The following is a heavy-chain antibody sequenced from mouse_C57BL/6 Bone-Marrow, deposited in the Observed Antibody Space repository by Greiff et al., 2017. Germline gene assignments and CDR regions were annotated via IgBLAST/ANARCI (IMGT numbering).Heavy chain of an antibody. CDR1: GYTFTSYW. V-gene: IGHV1-64*01. Sequence: VQLQQSGAELVKPGASVKLSCKASGYTFTSYWMHWVKQRPGQGLEWIGVIHPNSGSTNYNEKFKSKATLTVDKSSSTAYMQLSSLTSEDSAVYYCAWIYDYVSFDYWGQGTTLSVSS. CDR2: IHPNSGST. CDR3: AWIYDYVSFDY. D-gene: IGHD2-4*01. J-gene: IGHJ2*01.